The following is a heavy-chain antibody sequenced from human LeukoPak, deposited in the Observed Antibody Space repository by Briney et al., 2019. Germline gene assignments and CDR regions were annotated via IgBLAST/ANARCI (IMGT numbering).Heavy chain of an antibody. D-gene: IGHD7-27*01. V-gene: IGHV1-2*02. Sequence: GASVKVSSKASGFTFTAYYMHWVRQAPGQGLEWMGWINPNSGGTNYAQKFQGRVTMTRDTSISTAYMELSRLRSDDTAVYYCARGPHWDPHFDYWGQGTLVTVSS. CDR3: ARGPHWDPHFDY. CDR1: GFTFTAYY. J-gene: IGHJ4*02. CDR2: INPNSGGT.